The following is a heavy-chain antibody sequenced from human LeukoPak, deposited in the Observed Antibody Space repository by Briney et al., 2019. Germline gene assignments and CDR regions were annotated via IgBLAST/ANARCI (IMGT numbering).Heavy chain of an antibody. V-gene: IGHV3-30*18. D-gene: IGHD5-18*01. CDR2: ISYDGSNK. Sequence: GGSLRLSCAASGFTFSSYDMHWVSQAPGKGLEWVAVISYDGSNKYYADSVKGRFTISRDNSKNTLYLQMNSLRAEDTAVYYCAKERGGGYSYGRYYYYYYMDVWGKGTTVTVSS. CDR3: AKERGGGYSYGRYYYYYYMDV. CDR1: GFTFSSYD. J-gene: IGHJ6*03.